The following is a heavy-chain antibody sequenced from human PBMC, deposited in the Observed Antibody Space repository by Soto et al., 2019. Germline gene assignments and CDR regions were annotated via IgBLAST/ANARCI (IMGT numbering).Heavy chain of an antibody. CDR1: GFTFTSYA. CDR3: AKSRGRGD. Sequence: EVQLLESGGGLVQPGGSLRLSCAASGFTFTSYAMSWVRQAPGQGLEWVSAISGSGGSTYYADSVKGRFTISRDNSKKPLYLQMNSLRGEDSAVYYGAKSRGRGDWGQGTLVTVSS. V-gene: IGHV3-23*01. D-gene: IGHD3-10*01. CDR2: ISGSGGST. J-gene: IGHJ4*02.